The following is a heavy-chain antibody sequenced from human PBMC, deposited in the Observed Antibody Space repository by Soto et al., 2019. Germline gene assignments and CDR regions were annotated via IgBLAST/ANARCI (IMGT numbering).Heavy chain of an antibody. J-gene: IGHJ4*02. CDR1: GGSFSGYS. D-gene: IGHD1-1*01. CDR2: INHSGST. CDR3: ARLVNWNSFDY. Sequence: SETLSLTCAVYGGSFSGYSWTWIRQPPGKVLEWIGYINHSGSTNYNPSLKSRVTISVDTSKNQFSLKLSSVTAADTAVYYCARLVNWNSFDYWGQGTLVTVSS. V-gene: IGHV4-34*01.